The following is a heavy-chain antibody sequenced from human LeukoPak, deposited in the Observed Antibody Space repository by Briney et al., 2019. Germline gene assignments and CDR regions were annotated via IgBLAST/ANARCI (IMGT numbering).Heavy chain of an antibody. CDR2: INANSGGT. CDR3: AREGRFCSSTSCYYYYYYLDV. D-gene: IGHD2-2*01. CDR1: GYIFTGYY. Sequence: ASVKVSCKASGYIFTGYYLQWVRQAPGQGLKWIGRINANSGGTNYAQKFQGRVTMTRDTSISTAYMELSRLRSDDTAVYYCAREGRFCSSTSCYYYYYYLDVWGKGTTVTVSS. J-gene: IGHJ6*03. V-gene: IGHV1-2*06.